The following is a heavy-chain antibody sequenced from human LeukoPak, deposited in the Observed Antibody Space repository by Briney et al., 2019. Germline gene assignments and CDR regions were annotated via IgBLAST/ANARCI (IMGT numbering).Heavy chain of an antibody. V-gene: IGHV4-4*02. CDR3: ARPNARIRGYSYGLRGYFDY. D-gene: IGHD5-18*01. CDR1: GGSISSNNW. J-gene: IGHJ4*02. Sequence: SETLSLTCAVSGGSISSNNWWSWVRQPPGKGLEWIGEINHSGSTNYNPSLKSRVTISVDTSKNQFSLKLSSVTAADTAVYYCARPNARIRGYSYGLRGYFDYWGQGTLVTVSS. CDR2: INHSGST.